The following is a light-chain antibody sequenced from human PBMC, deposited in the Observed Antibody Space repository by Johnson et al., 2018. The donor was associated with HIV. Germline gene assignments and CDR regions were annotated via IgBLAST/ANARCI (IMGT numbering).Light chain of an antibody. CDR2: DNN. V-gene: IGLV1-51*01. CDR1: SSNIGNNY. CDR3: GTGAISLSAVNG. J-gene: IGLJ1*01. Sequence: QSVLTQPPSVSAAPGQKVTISCSGSSSNIGNNYVSWYQHLPGTAPKLLIYDNNKRPSGIPDRFSGSKSGTSATLGITGLQTGDEADYYCGTGAISLSAVNGFGTGTKDTVL.